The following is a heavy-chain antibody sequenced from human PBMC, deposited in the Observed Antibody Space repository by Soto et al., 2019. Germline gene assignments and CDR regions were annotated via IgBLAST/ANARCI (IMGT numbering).Heavy chain of an antibody. CDR2: INAGNGNT. CDR1: GYTFTSYA. Sequence: ASVKVSCKASGYTFTSYAMHWVRQAPGQRLEWMGWINAGNGNTKYSQKFQGRVTITRDTSASTAYMELSSLRSEDTAVYYCAGELNTVTTFDYWGQGTLVTVSS. D-gene: IGHD4-17*01. CDR3: AGELNTVTTFDY. J-gene: IGHJ4*02. V-gene: IGHV1-3*01.